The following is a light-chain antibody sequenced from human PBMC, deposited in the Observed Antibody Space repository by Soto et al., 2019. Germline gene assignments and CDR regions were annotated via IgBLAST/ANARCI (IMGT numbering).Light chain of an antibody. V-gene: IGKV3-20*01. CDR3: QQSRSLIT. CDR1: KGVRRNA. CDR2: GAS. Sequence: ASKGVRRNALAWYRQKPGQAPRRRIYGASSRATGIQDSLSGSRSGTDFTLTISRLEPADYAVCYCQQSRSLITFGQGTRLEI. J-gene: IGKJ5*01.